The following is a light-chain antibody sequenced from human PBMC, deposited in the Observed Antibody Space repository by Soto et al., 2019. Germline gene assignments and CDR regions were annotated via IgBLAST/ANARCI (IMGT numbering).Light chain of an antibody. CDR1: QSVSIN. J-gene: IGKJ5*01. V-gene: IGKV3-15*01. Sequence: EIVMTQSPATLSVSPGERATLSCRASQSVSINLAWYQQKPGQAPRLLIYDTSTRATGIPARFSGSGSGTEFTLTISSLQSEDFAVYYCQQYKQWPPITFGQGTRLEIK. CDR3: QQYKQWPPIT. CDR2: DTS.